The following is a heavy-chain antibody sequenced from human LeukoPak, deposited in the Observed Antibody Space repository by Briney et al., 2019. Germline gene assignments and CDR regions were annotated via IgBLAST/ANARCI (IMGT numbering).Heavy chain of an antibody. J-gene: IGHJ4*02. V-gene: IGHV1-2*02. CDR2: INPNSGGT. Sequence: GASVKVSCKASGYTFTGYYMHWVRQAPGQGLQWMGWINPNSGGTNYAQKFQGRVTMTGDTSISTAYMELSRLRSDDTAVYSCARSVGATKFDYWGQGTLVTVSS. CDR3: ARSVGATKFDY. CDR1: GYTFTGYY. D-gene: IGHD1-26*01.